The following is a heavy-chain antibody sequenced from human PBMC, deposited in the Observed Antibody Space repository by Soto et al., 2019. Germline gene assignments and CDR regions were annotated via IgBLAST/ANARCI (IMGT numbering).Heavy chain of an antibody. V-gene: IGHV4-34*01. D-gene: IGHD5-18*01. CDR1: GGSFSGYY. CDR2: INHSGST. CDR3: ARFRIQLWFTSPDPYYFDY. Sequence: SETLSLTCAVYGGSFSGYYWSWIRQPPGKGLEWIGEINHSGSTNYNPSLKSRVTISVDTSKNQFSLKLSSVTAADTAVYYCARFRIQLWFTSPDPYYFDYWGQGTLVTVSS. J-gene: IGHJ4*02.